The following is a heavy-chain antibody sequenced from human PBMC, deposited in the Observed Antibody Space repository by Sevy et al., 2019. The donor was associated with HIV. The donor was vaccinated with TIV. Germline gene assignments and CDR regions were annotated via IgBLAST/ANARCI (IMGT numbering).Heavy chain of an antibody. D-gene: IGHD3-10*01. CDR3: ARSGVLFGSGSYYNKSYYYYYGMDV. V-gene: IGHV4-31*03. CDR1: GGSISSGGYY. CDR2: IYYSGST. Sequence: SETLSLTCTVSGGSISSGGYYWSWNRQHPGKGLEWIGYIYYSGSTYYNPSLKSRVTISVDTSKNQFSLKLSSVTAADTAVYYCARSGVLFGSGSYYNKSYYYYYGMDVWGQGTTVTVSS. J-gene: IGHJ6*02.